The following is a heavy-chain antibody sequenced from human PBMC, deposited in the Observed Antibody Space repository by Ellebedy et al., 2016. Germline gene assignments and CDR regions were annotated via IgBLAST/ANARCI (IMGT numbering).Heavy chain of an antibody. D-gene: IGHD3-10*01. J-gene: IGHJ4*02. CDR3: ASSSRGLWFGVPYYFDY. V-gene: IGHV3-21*01. CDR2: ISSSSYI. CDR1: GFTFSSYS. Sequence: GESLKISXAASGFTFSSYSMNWVRQAPGKGLEWVSSISSSSYIYYADSVKGRFTISRDNAKNSLYLQMNSLRAEDTAVYYCASSSRGLWFGVPYYFDYWGQGTLVTVSS.